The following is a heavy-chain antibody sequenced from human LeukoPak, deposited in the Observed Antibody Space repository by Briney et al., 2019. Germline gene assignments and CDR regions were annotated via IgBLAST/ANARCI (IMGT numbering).Heavy chain of an antibody. CDR1: GFTLSSYW. CDR2: TNTDGSST. CDR3: ARGSKYNSRWSRNKWFDP. J-gene: IGHJ5*02. D-gene: IGHD6-13*01. V-gene: IGHV3-74*01. Sequence: GGSLRLSSAPSGFTLSSYWTHWVRQATGNGLVWDSRTNTDGSSTSYADSVKGRFTISRDNSKNTLYLQMNSLRAEDTAVYYCARGSKYNSRWSRNKWFDPWGQGTLVSVSS.